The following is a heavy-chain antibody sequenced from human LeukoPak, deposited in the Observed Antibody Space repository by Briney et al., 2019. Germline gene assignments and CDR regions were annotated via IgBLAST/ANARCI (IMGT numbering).Heavy chain of an antibody. D-gene: IGHD6-13*01. Sequence: GGSLRLSCAASGFTFSSYWMHWVRQAPGKGLVWVSRINSDGSSTSYADSVKGRFTISRDDAKNTLYLQMNSLRAEDTAVYYCARLAAPDAFDIWGQGTMVTVSS. CDR1: GFTFSSYW. J-gene: IGHJ3*02. CDR3: ARLAAPDAFDI. V-gene: IGHV3-74*01. CDR2: INSDGSST.